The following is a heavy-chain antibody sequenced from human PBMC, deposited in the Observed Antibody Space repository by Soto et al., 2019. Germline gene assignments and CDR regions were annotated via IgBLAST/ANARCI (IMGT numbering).Heavy chain of an antibody. CDR1: GFTFNTYD. V-gene: IGHV3-21*01. D-gene: IGHD2-21*01. J-gene: IGHJ5*02. Sequence: EVQLVESGGGLVKPGGSLRLSCAASGFTFNTYDMNWVRQAPGKGLEWVSSITTSSAYIYYADSLKGRITISRDNAKNSLFLQKTGLRAEDTAVYYCVRSGTARLLRHSWFDTWGQGTLVTVSS. CDR2: ITTSSAYI. CDR3: VRSGTARLLRHSWFDT.